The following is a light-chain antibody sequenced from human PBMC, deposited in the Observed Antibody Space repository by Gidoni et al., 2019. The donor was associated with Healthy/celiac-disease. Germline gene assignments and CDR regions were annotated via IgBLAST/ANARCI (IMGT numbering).Light chain of an antibody. V-gene: IGLV3-25*03. J-gene: IGLJ2*01. Sequence: SSELTQPHSVSVSPGQTARIKCSGDALPKQDAYWSQQKPGQPPVLVIYKDSERPSGVPERFSGSSSGTTVTLTISGVQVEDEADYYCQSADSSGTVVFGGGTKLTVL. CDR2: KDS. CDR1: ALPKQD. CDR3: QSADSSGTVV.